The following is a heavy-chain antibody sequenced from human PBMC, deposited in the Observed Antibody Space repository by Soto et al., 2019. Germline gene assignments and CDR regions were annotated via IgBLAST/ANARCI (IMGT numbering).Heavy chain of an antibody. J-gene: IGHJ5*02. CDR2: IYYSGST. D-gene: IGHD2-15*01. CDR3: ARGLSVVVAATPCNWFDP. Sequence: SETLSLTCTVSGGSISSGGYYWSWIRQHPGKGLEWIGYIYYSGSTYYNPSLKSRVTISVDTSKNQFSLKLSSVTAADTAVYYCARGLSVVVAATPCNWFDPWGQGTLVTVS. V-gene: IGHV4-31*03. CDR1: GGSISSGGYY.